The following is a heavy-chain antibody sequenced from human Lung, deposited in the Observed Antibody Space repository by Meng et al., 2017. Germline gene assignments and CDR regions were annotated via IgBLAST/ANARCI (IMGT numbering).Heavy chain of an antibody. V-gene: IGHV3-30*04. Sequence: QVTMGEFGATWVQPTRSLKLSCVVSGFSFITCPVHWVCQAQGKGLQWVSIIDNDGYNKDCDDSVKGRFTISRDNSKNTLSLEMNDLRVEDTAVYYCTRRGNWGSAFDIWGQGTMVTVSS. D-gene: IGHD3-16*01. CDR1: GFSFITCP. J-gene: IGHJ3*02. CDR2: IDNDGYNK. CDR3: TRRGNWGSAFDI.